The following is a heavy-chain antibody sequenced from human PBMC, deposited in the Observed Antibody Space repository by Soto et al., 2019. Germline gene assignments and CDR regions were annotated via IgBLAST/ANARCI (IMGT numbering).Heavy chain of an antibody. Sequence: QVQLVQSGTEVKKPGASVKVSCKTTGYTFTGYYMHWVRQAPGQGLEWMGWINPDTGATNYAQKFQGRVSMTRDTSISTAYLEVTRLGSDDTAIYYCSTLTIFGVAHQVDYCGQGTLVTVSS. CDR1: GYTFTGYY. J-gene: IGHJ4*02. V-gene: IGHV1-2*02. D-gene: IGHD3-3*02. CDR2: INPDTGAT. CDR3: STLTIFGVAHQVDY.